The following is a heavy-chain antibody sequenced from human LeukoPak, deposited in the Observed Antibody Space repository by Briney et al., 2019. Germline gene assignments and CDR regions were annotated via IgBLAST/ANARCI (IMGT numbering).Heavy chain of an antibody. V-gene: IGHV3-30-3*01. CDR2: ISYDGSNK. J-gene: IGHJ4*02. CDR1: GFTFFTSS. Sequence: GGSLRLSCTASGFTFFTSSMHWVRQAPGKGLEWVAAISYDGSNKYYADSVKGRFTISRDNSKNTLYLQMNSLRAEDTAVYYCARDRAWNSSAPGFDYWGQGTLVTVSS. D-gene: IGHD6-25*01. CDR3: ARDRAWNSSAPGFDY.